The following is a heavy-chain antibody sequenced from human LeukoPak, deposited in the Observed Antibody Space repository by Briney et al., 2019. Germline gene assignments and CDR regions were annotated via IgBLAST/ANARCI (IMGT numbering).Heavy chain of an antibody. CDR2: INPKTGGT. J-gene: IGHJ6*02. V-gene: IGHV1-2*02. D-gene: IGHD3-3*01. Sequence: ASVKVSCKASVYTFTGYNMHCVRQPPGQGVEWMGWINPKTGGTNYAQTFRGRVTMTRDTSSSTAYMELRRLRSDDTAVYYCARGRDSMYYDFWTGNYYGMDVWGQGTTVTVSS. CDR1: VYTFTGYN. CDR3: ARGRDSMYYDFWTGNYYGMDV.